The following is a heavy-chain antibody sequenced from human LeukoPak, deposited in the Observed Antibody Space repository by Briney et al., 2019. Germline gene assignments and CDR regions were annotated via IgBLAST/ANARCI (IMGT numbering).Heavy chain of an antibody. J-gene: IGHJ4*02. V-gene: IGHV1-3*03. CDR3: ARGVGGVDYDFWSDRQHYFDY. CDR1: GYTFTSYA. CDR2: INTGNSNT. Sequence: ASVKVSCKASGYTFTSYAMHWVRQAPGQRLEWMGRINTGNSNTKYSQEFQGRVTITRDTSASTAYMELSSLRSEDMAVYYCARGVGGVDYDFWSDRQHYFDYWGQGTLVTVSS. D-gene: IGHD3-3*01.